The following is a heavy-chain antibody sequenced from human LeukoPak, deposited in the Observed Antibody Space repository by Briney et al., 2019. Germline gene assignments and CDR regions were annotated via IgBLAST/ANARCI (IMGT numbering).Heavy chain of an antibody. CDR1: GFTFSSYG. D-gene: IGHD3-3*02. J-gene: IGHJ4*02. V-gene: IGHV3-33*01. Sequence: PGRSLRLSCAASGFTFSSYGMHWVRQAPGKGLEWVAVIWYDGSSKYYADSVKGRFTISRDNSKNTLYLQMNSLRAEDTAVYYCARDLSGYWGQGTLVTVSS. CDR2: IWYDGSSK. CDR3: ARDLSGY.